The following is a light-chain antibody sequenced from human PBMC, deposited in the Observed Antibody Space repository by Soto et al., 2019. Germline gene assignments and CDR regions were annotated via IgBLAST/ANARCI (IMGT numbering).Light chain of an antibody. CDR2: LAS. CDR3: MQALQTPPT. V-gene: IGKV2-28*01. Sequence: DIVMTQSPLSLAVTPGEPASISCRSSQSLLDRNGYKYLDWYLQKPGQSPQLLISLASNRASGDPDRFSGSGSGTDFTLKISRVEAEDVGVYYCMQALQTPPTFGQGTKVEIK. CDR1: QSLLDRNGYKY. J-gene: IGKJ1*01.